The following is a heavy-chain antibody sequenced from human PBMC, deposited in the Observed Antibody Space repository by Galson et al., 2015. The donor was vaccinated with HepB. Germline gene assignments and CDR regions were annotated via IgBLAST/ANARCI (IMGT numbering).Heavy chain of an antibody. CDR3: ARDIGRSGYYLHMDY. Sequence: SVKVSCKASGYTFTSYAMHWVRQAPGQRLEWMGWINAGNGNTKYSQKFQGRVTITRDTSASTAYMELSSLRSEDTAVYYCARDIGRSGYYLHMDYWGQGTLVTVSS. CDR1: GYTFTSYA. J-gene: IGHJ4*02. V-gene: IGHV1-3*01. CDR2: INAGNGNT. D-gene: IGHD3-22*01.